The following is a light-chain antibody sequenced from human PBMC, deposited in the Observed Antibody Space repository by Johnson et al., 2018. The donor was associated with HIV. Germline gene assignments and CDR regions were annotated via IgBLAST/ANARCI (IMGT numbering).Light chain of an antibody. Sequence: QSVLTQPPSVSAAPGQKVTISCSGSSSNIGNNYVSWYQQLPGTAPKLLIYDNNKRPSGIPDRFSGSKSGTSATLGITGLQTGDEADDYCGTWDSSLSAFDVFGTGTKVTVL. CDR1: SSNIGNNY. V-gene: IGLV1-51*01. CDR2: DNN. CDR3: GTWDSSLSAFDV. J-gene: IGLJ1*01.